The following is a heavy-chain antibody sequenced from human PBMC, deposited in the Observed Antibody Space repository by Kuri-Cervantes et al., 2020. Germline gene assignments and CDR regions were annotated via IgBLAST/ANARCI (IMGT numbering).Heavy chain of an antibody. J-gene: IGHJ6*02. D-gene: IGHD1-26*01. CDR3: ARDHRKGGSYYYYGMDV. Sequence: GGSLRLSCAASGFTFSSYGMHWVRQAPGKGLEWVAVISYDGSNKYYADSVKGRFTISRDNSKNTLYLQMNSLRAEDTAVYYCARDHRKGGSYYYYGMDVWGQGTTVTVSS. V-gene: IGHV3-30*03. CDR2: ISYDGSNK. CDR1: GFTFSSYG.